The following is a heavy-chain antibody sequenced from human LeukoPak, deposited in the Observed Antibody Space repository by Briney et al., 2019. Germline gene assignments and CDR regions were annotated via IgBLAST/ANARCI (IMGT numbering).Heavy chain of an antibody. Sequence: GGSLRLSCAASGFTFSDFQMSWIRQAPGKGLECISYISSSGDTMYYADSVKGRFTISRDNAKNSLYLQLDSLRAEDTAVYYCARLKRRPAYFDYWGQGTLVTVSS. CDR1: GFTFSDFQ. J-gene: IGHJ4*02. V-gene: IGHV3-11*01. CDR2: ISSSGDTM. CDR3: ARLKRRPAYFDY.